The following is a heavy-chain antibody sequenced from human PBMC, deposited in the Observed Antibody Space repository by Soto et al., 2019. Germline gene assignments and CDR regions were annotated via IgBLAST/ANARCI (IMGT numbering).Heavy chain of an antibody. V-gene: IGHV1-18*01. D-gene: IGHD2-15*01. CDR3: ARTVGDIVVVVAATPIHYYYMDV. Sequence: GASVKVSCKASGYTFTSYGISWVRQAPGQGLEWMGWISAYNGNTNYAQKLQGRVTMTTDTSTSTAYMELRSLRSDDTAVYYCARTVGDIVVVVAATPIHYYYMDVWGKGTTVTVSS. J-gene: IGHJ6*03. CDR2: ISAYNGNT. CDR1: GYTFTSYG.